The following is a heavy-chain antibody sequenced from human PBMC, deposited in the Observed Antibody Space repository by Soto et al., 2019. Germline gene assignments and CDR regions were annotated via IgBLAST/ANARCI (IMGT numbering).Heavy chain of an antibody. J-gene: IGHJ4*02. CDR2: INHSGST. CDR3: ARHREQLVRIAFDY. V-gene: IGHV4-34*01. D-gene: IGHD6-6*01. Sequence: PSETLSLTCAVYGGSFSGYYWSWIRQPPGKGLEWIGEINHSGSTNYNPSLKSRVTISVDTSKNQFSLKLSSVTAADTAVYYCARHREQLVRIAFDYWGQGTLVTVSS. CDR1: GGSFSGYY.